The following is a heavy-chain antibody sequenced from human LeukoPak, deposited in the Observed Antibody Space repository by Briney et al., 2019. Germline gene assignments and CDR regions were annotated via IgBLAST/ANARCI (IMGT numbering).Heavy chain of an antibody. D-gene: IGHD3-16*02. CDR2: IHPSTGNP. CDR1: GYILTNYA. V-gene: IGHV7-4-1*02. CDR3: ARAYQRLGQLSLPDY. Sequence: ASVKVSCKASGYILTNYAMNWVRQAPGQGLEWMGWIHPSTGNPTYAQDFTGRFVFSLDTSVSTTYLQISSLKAEDTAVYYCARAYQRLGQLSLPDYWGQGTLVTVSS. J-gene: IGHJ4*02.